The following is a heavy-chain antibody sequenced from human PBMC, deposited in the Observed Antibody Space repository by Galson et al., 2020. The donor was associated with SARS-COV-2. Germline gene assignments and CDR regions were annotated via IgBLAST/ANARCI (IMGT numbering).Heavy chain of an antibody. Sequence: SGPTLVKPTQTLTLTCTFSGFSLSTSGVGVGWIRQPPGKALEWLGVIYWNDDERHSPSLKSRLSITKDSSKNQVVLTLTNMGPVDTGTYFCIHTTLYDSGGYYFDGFDMWGQGTMVTVSS. CDR3: IHTTLYDSGGYYFDGFDM. D-gene: IGHD3-22*01. CDR1: GFSLSTSGVG. J-gene: IGHJ3*02. CDR2: IYWNDDE. V-gene: IGHV2-5*04.